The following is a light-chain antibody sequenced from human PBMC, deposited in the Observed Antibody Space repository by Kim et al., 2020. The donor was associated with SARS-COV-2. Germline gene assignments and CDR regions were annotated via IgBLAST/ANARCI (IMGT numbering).Light chain of an antibody. V-gene: IGKV1-12*01. Sequence: ASVGDRVIMTCRASQGINSRLAWYQQKPGKAPNLLIYGASSLQSGVPSRFSGSGSGTEFTLTINSLQTEDFATYYCQKDNSVPPTFGQGTKVDIK. CDR1: QGINSR. J-gene: IGKJ1*01. CDR3: QKDNSVPPT. CDR2: GAS.